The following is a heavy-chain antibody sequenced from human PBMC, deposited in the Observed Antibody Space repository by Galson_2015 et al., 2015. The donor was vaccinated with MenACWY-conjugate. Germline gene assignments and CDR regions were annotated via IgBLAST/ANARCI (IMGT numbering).Heavy chain of an antibody. CDR3: AGLIPSPSHYMDV. V-gene: IGHV1-69*13. J-gene: IGHJ6*03. CDR1: GGTFSTYV. D-gene: IGHD2-2*02. Sequence: SVKVSCKASGGTFSTYVFTWVRHPPGQGLECLGGIIPMFGTTNYAQKFQGRVTITADESTSTAYMELSSLRPEDTAVYYCAGLIPSPSHYMDVWGKGTTVSVSS. CDR2: IIPMFGTT.